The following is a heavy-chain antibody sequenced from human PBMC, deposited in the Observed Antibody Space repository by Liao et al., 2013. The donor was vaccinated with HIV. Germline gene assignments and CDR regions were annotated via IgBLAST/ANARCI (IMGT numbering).Heavy chain of an antibody. CDR2: ISSSGKT. J-gene: IGHJ4*02. CDR3: ARAGVGATYFDY. D-gene: IGHD1-26*01. CDR1: GGSITTYY. Sequence: QVQLQESGPGLVKPSETLSLTCSVSGGSITTYYWSWIRQPAGKGLEWIGRISSSGKTNYNPSLQSRVTMSVDTSQNQFSLRLTSVAAADTAVYYCARAGVGATYFDYWGQGTLVTVSS. V-gene: IGHV4-4*07.